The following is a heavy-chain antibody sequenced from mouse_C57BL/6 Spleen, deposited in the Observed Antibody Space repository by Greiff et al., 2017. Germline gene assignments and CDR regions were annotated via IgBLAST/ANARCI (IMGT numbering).Heavy chain of an antibody. Sequence: QVQLQQPGAELVKPGASVKVSCKASGYTFTSYWMHWVKQRPGQGLEWIGRIHPSDSDTNYNQKFKGKATLTVDKSSSTAYMQLSSLTSEDSAFYYCAIEGQLRLPFAYWGQGTLVTVSA. CDR3: AIEGQLRLPFAY. CDR1: GYTFTSYW. CDR2: IHPSDSDT. V-gene: IGHV1-74*01. D-gene: IGHD3-2*02. J-gene: IGHJ3*01.